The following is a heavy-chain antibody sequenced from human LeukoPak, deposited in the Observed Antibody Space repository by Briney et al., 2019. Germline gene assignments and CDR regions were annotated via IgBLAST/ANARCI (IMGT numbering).Heavy chain of an antibody. CDR3: ASENFGN. V-gene: IGHV3-7*05. Sequence: GGSLRLSCATSGFTFSKYWMNWVRQAPGKRLEWVANIKPDGSGKYYADSVKGRFTISRDNTKNSLFLQMNSLRAEDAAVYHCASENFGNWGQGTLVTASS. J-gene: IGHJ4*02. CDR1: GFTFSKYW. CDR2: IKPDGSGK. D-gene: IGHD1-7*01.